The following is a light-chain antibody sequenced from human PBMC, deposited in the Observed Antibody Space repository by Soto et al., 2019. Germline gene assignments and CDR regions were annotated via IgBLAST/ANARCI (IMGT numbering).Light chain of an antibody. V-gene: IGLV2-8*01. CDR1: SSDIGAYNY. CDR2: EVS. J-gene: IGLJ1*01. Sequence: QSVLTQPDSVSGSPGQSITISCIGTSSDIGAYNYASWYQQHPGKAPKLMIYEVSKRPSGVSDRFSGSKSGNTASLTVSGLLAEDEADYYCSSYAGSNSYVFGTGTRSPS. CDR3: SSYAGSNSYV.